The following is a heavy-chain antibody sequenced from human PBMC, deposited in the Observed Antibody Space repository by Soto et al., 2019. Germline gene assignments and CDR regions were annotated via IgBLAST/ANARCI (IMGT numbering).Heavy chain of an antibody. CDR2: IIPVFGTS. J-gene: IGHJ4*02. Sequence: VNVSRNASGDGISRYLSGLVRQAPKQGLEWMGGIIPVFGTSNYAQNFQGRVTITADESTSRAYMELSSLSSEDTAVYYCVLGNTSGWTSCFFYFGFWGQRTLGTVSS. V-gene: IGHV1-69*13. CDR3: VLGNTSGWTSCFFYFGF. CDR1: GDGISRYL. D-gene: IGHD6-19*01.